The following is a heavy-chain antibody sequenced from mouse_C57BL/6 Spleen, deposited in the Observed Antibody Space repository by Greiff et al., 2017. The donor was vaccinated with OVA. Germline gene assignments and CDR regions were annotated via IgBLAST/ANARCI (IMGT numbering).Heavy chain of an antibody. CDR2: IYPRSGNT. CDR1: GYTFTSYG. CDR3: ARPYGSSSAWCAY. Sequence: QVQLKESGAELARPGASVKLSCKASGYTFTSYGISWVKQRTGQGLEWIGEIYPRSGNTYYNEKFKGKATLTADKSSSTAYMELRSLTSEDSAVYFCARPYGSSSAWCAYWGQGTLVTVSA. D-gene: IGHD1-1*01. J-gene: IGHJ3*01. V-gene: IGHV1-81*01.